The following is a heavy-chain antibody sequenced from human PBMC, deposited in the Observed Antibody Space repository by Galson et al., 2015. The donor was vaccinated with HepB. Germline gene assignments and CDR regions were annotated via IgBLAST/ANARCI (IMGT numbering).Heavy chain of an antibody. Sequence: SVKVSCKASGYTFTSYAINWVRQAPGQGLEWMGWLNTNTGNPTFAQGFTGRFVFSLDTSVSTAYLQVISLQPEDTAVYYCARGGGRFWGSYRTTSPFDYWGQGTLVTVSS. D-gene: IGHD3-16*02. CDR3: ARGGGRFWGSYRTTSPFDY. J-gene: IGHJ4*02. CDR2: LNTNTGNP. CDR1: GYTFTSYA. V-gene: IGHV7-4-1*02.